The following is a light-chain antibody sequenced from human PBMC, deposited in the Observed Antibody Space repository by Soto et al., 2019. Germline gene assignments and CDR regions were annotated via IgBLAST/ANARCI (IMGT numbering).Light chain of an antibody. J-gene: IGKJ2*01. CDR3: QQSYNIPRT. Sequence: DLLMTQSPSSLSASVGDRVTITCRASQNIINHLNWYQQKPGEAPNLLIYTASSLPTGVPSRFSGSGSGTDFTLTISRLQLEDFATYYCQQSYNIPRTFGQGTKLDIK. CDR2: TAS. CDR1: QNIINH. V-gene: IGKV1-39*01.